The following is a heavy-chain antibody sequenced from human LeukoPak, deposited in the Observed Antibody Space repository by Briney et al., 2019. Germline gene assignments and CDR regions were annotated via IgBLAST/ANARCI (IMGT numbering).Heavy chain of an antibody. J-gene: IGHJ6*02. D-gene: IGHD3-10*01. CDR1: GYTFTSYD. CDR3: ARNQFVLLWFGESTGGMDV. CDR2: MHPHSGNT. Sequence: ASVKVSCKSSGYTFTSYDINWVRQATGQAFEWMGWMHPHSGNTDYAQKFQGRVTMTTDTSTSTAYMELRSLRSDDTAVYYCARNQFVLLWFGESTGGMDVWGQGTTVTVSS. V-gene: IGHV1-8*01.